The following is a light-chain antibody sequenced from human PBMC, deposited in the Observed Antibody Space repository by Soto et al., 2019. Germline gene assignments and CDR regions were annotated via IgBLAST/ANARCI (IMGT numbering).Light chain of an antibody. CDR2: DAS. CDR1: QSISSW. Sequence: DIQMTQSPSNLSASVGDRVTITCRASQSISSWLAWYQQKPGKAPNLLIYDASALESGVPSRFSGSGSGTEFTLTISSLQPDDFATYYCQQYNSYSQTFGQGTKVDIK. J-gene: IGKJ1*01. CDR3: QQYNSYSQT. V-gene: IGKV1-5*01.